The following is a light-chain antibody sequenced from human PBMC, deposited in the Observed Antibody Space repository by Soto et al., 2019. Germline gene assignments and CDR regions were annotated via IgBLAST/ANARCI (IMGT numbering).Light chain of an antibody. CDR3: QQRRMWPIT. Sequence: EFVLTQTPVTLPLSPGERATLSCRASQSFRGLLAWYQQKPGQAPRLLIYDAYNRATGIPPRFSGSGSGTDFTLTISSLEPEDSAVYYCQQRRMWPITFGQGTRLEIK. CDR1: QSFRGL. J-gene: IGKJ5*01. CDR2: DAY. V-gene: IGKV3-11*01.